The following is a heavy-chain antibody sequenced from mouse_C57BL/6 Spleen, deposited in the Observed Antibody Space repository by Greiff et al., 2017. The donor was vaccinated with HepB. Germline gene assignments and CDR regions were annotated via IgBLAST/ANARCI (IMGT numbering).Heavy chain of an antibody. Sequence: QVQLQPGAELVMPGASVKLSCKASGYTFTSYWMHWVKQRPGQGLEWIGEIDPSDSYTNYNQKFKGKSTLTVDKSSSTAYMQLSSLTSEDSAVYYCARKGDWYFDVWGTGTTVTVSS. CDR1: GYTFTSYW. CDR2: IDPSDSYT. V-gene: IGHV1-69*01. J-gene: IGHJ1*03. CDR3: ARKGDWYFDV.